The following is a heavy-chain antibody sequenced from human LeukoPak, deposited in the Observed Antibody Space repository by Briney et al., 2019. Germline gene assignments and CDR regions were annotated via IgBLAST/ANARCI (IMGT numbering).Heavy chain of an antibody. D-gene: IGHD3-10*01. V-gene: IGHV3-30-3*01. CDR2: ISYDGSNK. CDR1: GFTLSSYA. Sequence: PGRSLRLSCAASGFTLSSYAMHWVRQAPGKGLEWVAVISYDGSNKYYADSVKGRFTISRDNSKNTLYLQMNSLRAEDTAVYYCAREGRSYYDYWGQGTLVTVSS. CDR3: AREGRSYYDY. J-gene: IGHJ4*02.